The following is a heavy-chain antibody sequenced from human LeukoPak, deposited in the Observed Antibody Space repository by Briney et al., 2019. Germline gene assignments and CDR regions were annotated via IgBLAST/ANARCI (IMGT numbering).Heavy chain of an antibody. D-gene: IGHD5-24*01. CDR2: INQDESAK. V-gene: IGHV3-7*01. Sequence: PGGSLRLSCAASGFTFSRYWMSWVRQAPGKGLEWVASINQDESAKRCVDSVKGRFTISRDNTKNSLFLQMNSLRAEDAAFYYCAKLLRDVTIYDFWGHGTLVTVSS. J-gene: IGHJ4*01. CDR3: AKLLRDVTIYDF. CDR1: GFTFSRYW.